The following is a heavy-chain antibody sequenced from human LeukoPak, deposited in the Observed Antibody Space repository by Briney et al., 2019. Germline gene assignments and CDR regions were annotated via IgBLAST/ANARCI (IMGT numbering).Heavy chain of an antibody. CDR3: ARDPRAVTSFKYFQH. D-gene: IGHD4-17*01. Sequence: SETLSLTCAVYGGSFSGYYWGWIRQPPGKGLEWIGEINHSGRTNYNPSLKSRVTISVDTPKNQFSLKLGSVTAPDPAVNYCARDPRAVTSFKYFQHWGQGTLGTVSS. CDR1: GGSFSGYY. J-gene: IGHJ1*01. CDR2: INHSGRT. V-gene: IGHV4-34*01.